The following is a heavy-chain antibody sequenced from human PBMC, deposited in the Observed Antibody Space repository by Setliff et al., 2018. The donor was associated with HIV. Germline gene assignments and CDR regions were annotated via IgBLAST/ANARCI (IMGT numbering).Heavy chain of an antibody. CDR2: ISYSTGYI. CDR3: ARDRGQLVLGSLDL. J-gene: IGHJ3*01. Sequence: GGSLRLSCAASGFTFSSYTMNWVRQAPGKGLEWVSSISYSTGYIYYADSVKGRFTISRDNAKSSLYLQMNSLRAEDTAVYYCARDRGQLVLGSLDLWGQGTMVTVSS. D-gene: IGHD6-6*01. CDR1: GFTFSSYT. V-gene: IGHV3-21*01.